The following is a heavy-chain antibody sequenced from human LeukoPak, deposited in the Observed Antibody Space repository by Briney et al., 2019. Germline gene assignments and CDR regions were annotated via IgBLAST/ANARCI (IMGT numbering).Heavy chain of an antibody. CDR1: GFTFTSYS. V-gene: IGHV3-23*01. J-gene: IGHJ4*02. CDR3: AKKAQYNGSYPLDY. D-gene: IGHD1-26*01. Sequence: GGSLRLSCAASGFTFTSYSMSWVRQAPGKGLEWVSGTSDRGDYTYYADSVKGRFTISRDNSKNTLYLQMNSLRAEDTALYFCAKKAQYNGSYPLDYWGQGTLVTVSS. CDR2: TSDRGDYT.